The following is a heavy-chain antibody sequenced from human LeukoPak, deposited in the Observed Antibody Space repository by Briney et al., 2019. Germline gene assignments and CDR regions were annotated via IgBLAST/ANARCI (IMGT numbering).Heavy chain of an antibody. CDR3: ARTGCSSTSCYEAGQGAFDI. Sequence: SVKVSCKASGGTFSSYAISWVRQAPGQGLEWMGGIIPIFGTANYAQKFQGRVTITADESTSTAYMELSSLRSEDTAVYYCARTGCSSTSCYEAGQGAFDIWGQGTMVTVSS. CDR2: IIPIFGTA. D-gene: IGHD2-2*01. CDR1: GGTFSSYA. J-gene: IGHJ3*02. V-gene: IGHV1-69*13.